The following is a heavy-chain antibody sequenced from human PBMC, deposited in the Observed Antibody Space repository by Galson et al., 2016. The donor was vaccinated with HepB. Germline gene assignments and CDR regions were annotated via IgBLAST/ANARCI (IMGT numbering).Heavy chain of an antibody. Sequence: SLRLPCAVSGLAFKRYGLHWVRQAPGKGLEWVASISSDGTKKLYAESVKGRFTISRDNPKNTLILQMNSLRPEDTACFYCAVGSPYVKTSSRGGISVLRAPNFWGQGTLVIVS. J-gene: IGHJ4*02. CDR3: AVGSPYVKTSSRGGISVLRAPNF. D-gene: IGHD4-23*01. V-gene: IGHV3-30*03. CDR1: GLAFKRYG. CDR2: ISSDGTKK.